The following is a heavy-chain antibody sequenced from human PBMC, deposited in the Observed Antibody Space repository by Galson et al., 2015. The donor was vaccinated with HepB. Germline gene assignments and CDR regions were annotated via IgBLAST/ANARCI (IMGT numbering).Heavy chain of an antibody. CDR3: TRAGIAAANPFDY. V-gene: IGHV3-33*01. D-gene: IGHD6-13*01. J-gene: IGHJ4*02. CDR2: IWYDGSNK. CDR1: GFTFSSYG. Sequence: SLRLSCAASGFTFSSYGMHWVRQAPGKGLEWVAVIWYDGSNKYYADSVKGRFTISRDNSKNTLYLQMNSLRAEDTAVYCCTRAGIAAANPFDYWGQGTLVTVSS.